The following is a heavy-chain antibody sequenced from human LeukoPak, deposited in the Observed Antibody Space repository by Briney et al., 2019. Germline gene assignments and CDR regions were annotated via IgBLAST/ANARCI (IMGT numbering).Heavy chain of an antibody. CDR1: GFTFSSYS. CDR2: ISSTINTI. J-gene: IGHJ4*02. V-gene: IGHV3-48*01. CDR3: AKGNGYSYGRYYFDY. Sequence: PGGSLRLSCAASGFTFSSYSINWVRQAPGKGLEWVSYISSTINTIYYADSVKGRFTISRDDAKNSLYLQMNSLRAEDTAVYYCAKGNGYSYGRYYFDYWGQGTLVTASS. D-gene: IGHD5-18*01.